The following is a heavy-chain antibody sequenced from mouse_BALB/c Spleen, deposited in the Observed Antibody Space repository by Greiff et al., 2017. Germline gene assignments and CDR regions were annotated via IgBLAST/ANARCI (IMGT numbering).Heavy chain of an antibody. D-gene: IGHD2-1*01. CDR2: IDPYYGGT. Sequence: EVQLQQSGPELEKPGASVKISCKASGYSFTGYNMNWVKQSNGKSLEWIGNIDPYYGGTSYNQKFKGKATFTVDTSSSTAYMQFNSLTSEDSAVYYCARDGNYWYFDVWGAGTTVTVSS. CDR1: GYSFTGYN. J-gene: IGHJ1*01. V-gene: IGHV1-39*01. CDR3: ARDGNYWYFDV.